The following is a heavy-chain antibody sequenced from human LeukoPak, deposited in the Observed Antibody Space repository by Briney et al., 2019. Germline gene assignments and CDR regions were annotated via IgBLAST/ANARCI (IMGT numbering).Heavy chain of an antibody. Sequence: ASVKVSCKASGYTFTGNYIHWVRQAPGQGLEWMGWINPNSGGTNYAQEFQGRVTVTSDTSISTAYMELTSLRSDDTAVYYCARQAAGAWAVDYWGQGTLVTVSS. D-gene: IGHD6-13*01. CDR3: ARQAAGAWAVDY. V-gene: IGHV1-2*02. CDR1: GYTFTGNY. J-gene: IGHJ4*02. CDR2: INPNSGGT.